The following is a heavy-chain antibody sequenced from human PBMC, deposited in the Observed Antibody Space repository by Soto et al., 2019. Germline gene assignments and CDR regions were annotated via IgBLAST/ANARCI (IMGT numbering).Heavy chain of an antibody. V-gene: IGHV4-30-4*01. Sequence: PSETLPLTCTVSAEYVSSGENYWNWIRQPPGKGLEWIGLIYYSGKTYYNPSLKSRLYISLDTSRNQFSLRMSSVTAADTAVYFCARFPYYCGETDEDFEPWGRGTPVNGS. CDR1: AEYVSSGENY. CDR3: ARFPYYCGETDEDFEP. J-gene: IGHJ5*02. CDR2: IYYSGKT. D-gene: IGHD3-10*01.